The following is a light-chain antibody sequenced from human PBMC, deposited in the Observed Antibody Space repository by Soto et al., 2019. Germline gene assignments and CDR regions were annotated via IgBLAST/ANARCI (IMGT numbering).Light chain of an antibody. V-gene: IGKV3-20*01. CDR1: QTVSGNY. CDR3: QQYGSWWT. J-gene: IGKJ1*01. Sequence: EVVMTQSPATVSVSPGERATLSCRASQTVSGNYLAWYQQEPGQAPRLLIYGASFRATGIPDRFSGSGSGTDFTLTISRLEPEDFAVYYCQQYGSWWTFGQGTKVDIK. CDR2: GAS.